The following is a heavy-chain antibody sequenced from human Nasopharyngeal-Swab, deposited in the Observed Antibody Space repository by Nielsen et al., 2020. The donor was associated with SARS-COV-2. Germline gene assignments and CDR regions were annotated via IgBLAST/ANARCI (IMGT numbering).Heavy chain of an antibody. V-gene: IGHV1-18*01. J-gene: IGHJ5*02. CDR2: ISAYNGNT. CDR1: GYTFTSYG. D-gene: IGHD1-26*01. CDR3: ARDSRTKSHYSGNPFARFDP. Sequence: ASVKVSCKASGYTFTSYGINWVRQAPGQGLEWMGWISAYNGNTNYAQKLQGRVTMTTDTSTSTAYMELRSLRSDDTAVYYCARDSRTKSHYSGNPFARFDPWGQGTLVTVSS.